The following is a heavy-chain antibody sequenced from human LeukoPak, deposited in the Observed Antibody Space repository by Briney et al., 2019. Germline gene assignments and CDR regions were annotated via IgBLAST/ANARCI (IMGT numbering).Heavy chain of an antibody. Sequence: GESLKISCKGSGYSFTSYWIGWVRQMPGKGLEWMGIIYPGDSDTRYSPSFQGQVTISADKSISTAYLQWSSLKASATAMYYCARWTSGYYYGMDVWGQGTTVTVSS. J-gene: IGHJ6*02. CDR2: IYPGDSDT. CDR3: ARWTSGYYYGMDV. D-gene: IGHD3-10*01. V-gene: IGHV5-51*01. CDR1: GYSFTSYW.